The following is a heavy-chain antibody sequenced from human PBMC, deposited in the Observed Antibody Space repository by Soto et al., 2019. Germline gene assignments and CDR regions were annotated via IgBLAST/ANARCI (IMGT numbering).Heavy chain of an antibody. CDR3: AREAYCSGGSCYSTRFYYYYGMDV. D-gene: IGHD2-15*01. J-gene: IGHJ6*02. CDR2: ISYDGSNK. V-gene: IGHV3-30-3*01. CDR1: GFTFSSYA. Sequence: GGSLRLSCAASGFTFSSYAMHWVRQAPGKGLEWVAVISYDGSNKYYADSVKGRFTISRDNSKNTLYLQMNSLRAEDTAVYYCAREAYCSGGSCYSTRFYYYYGMDVWGQGTTVTVSS.